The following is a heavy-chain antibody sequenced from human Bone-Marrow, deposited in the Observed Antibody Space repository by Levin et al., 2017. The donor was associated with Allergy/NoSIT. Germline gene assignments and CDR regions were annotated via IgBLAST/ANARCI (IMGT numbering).Heavy chain of an antibody. V-gene: IGHV3-11*01. Sequence: GGSLRLSCAASGFTFSDSYLSWIRQAPGKGLEWISYISPTGVIMYYADSVRGRFTISRDNAKNSLFLQLNSLRVDDTAIYYCAIGTTVSAPIGAFDIWGQGTVVTVSS. CDR2: ISPTGVIM. J-gene: IGHJ3*02. CDR3: AIGTTVSAPIGAFDI. CDR1: GFTFSDSY. D-gene: IGHD1-1*01.